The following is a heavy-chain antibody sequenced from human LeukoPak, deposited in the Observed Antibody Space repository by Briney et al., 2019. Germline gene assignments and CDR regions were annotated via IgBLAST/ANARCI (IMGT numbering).Heavy chain of an antibody. Sequence: PSETLSLTCSVSGGSISTYYWSWIRQPPGKGLEWIGYIYYSGSTNYNPSLKSRVTISVDTSKNQFSLNLSSVTAADTAVYYCAKWQRTMIVVVTDAFDIWGQGTMVTVSS. CDR2: IYYSGST. D-gene: IGHD3-22*01. CDR3: AKWQRTMIVVVTDAFDI. CDR1: GGSISTYY. J-gene: IGHJ3*02. V-gene: IGHV4-59*01.